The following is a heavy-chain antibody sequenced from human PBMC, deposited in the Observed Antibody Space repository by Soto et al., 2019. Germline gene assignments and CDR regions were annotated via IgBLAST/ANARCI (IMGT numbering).Heavy chain of an antibody. CDR2: IRSKAYGGTT. J-gene: IGHJ4*02. Sequence: PGGSLRLSCTASGFTFGDYAMSWFRQAPGKGLEWVGFIRSKAYGGTTGYAASVKGRFTISRDDSKSIAYLQMNSLKTEDTAVYYCTRDSPPTGNWNDVALDYWGQGTLVTVSS. CDR1: GFTFGDYA. CDR3: TRDSPPTGNWNDVALDY. V-gene: IGHV3-49*03. D-gene: IGHD1-20*01.